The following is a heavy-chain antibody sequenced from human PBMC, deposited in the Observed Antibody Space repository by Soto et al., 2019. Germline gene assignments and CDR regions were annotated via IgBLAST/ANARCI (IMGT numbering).Heavy chain of an antibody. V-gene: IGHV3-66*01. D-gene: IGHD1-26*01. CDR1: GFTVSTNY. J-gene: IGHJ6*02. CDR2: MFYGGST. Sequence: EVQLVESGGGLVQPGGSLRLSCAASGFTVSTNYMTWVRQAPGKGLEWVSVMFYGGSTYYAASVKGRLTISRDDSKNTLYLHMNGLRAEDTAVYSCATTGMGLTLYYYYHGMDVWGQGTTVTVSS. CDR3: ATTGMGLTLYYYYHGMDV.